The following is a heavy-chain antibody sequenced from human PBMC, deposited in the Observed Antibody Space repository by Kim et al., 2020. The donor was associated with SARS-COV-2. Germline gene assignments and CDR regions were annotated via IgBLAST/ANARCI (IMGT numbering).Heavy chain of an antibody. CDR2: ITI. D-gene: IGHD4-17*01. Sequence: ITIYYADSVKVRFTISRDNAKNSLYLQMNSLRAEDTAVYYCARSTVTYDYWGRRTLVTVSS. J-gene: IGHJ4*02. V-gene: IGHV3-48*03. CDR3: ARSTVTYDY.